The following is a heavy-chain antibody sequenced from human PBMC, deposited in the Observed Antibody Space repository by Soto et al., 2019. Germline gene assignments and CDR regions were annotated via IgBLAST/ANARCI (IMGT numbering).Heavy chain of an antibody. CDR1: GGSISSYY. CDR3: AILGGSYAVPHFDS. V-gene: IGHV4-59*08. Sequence: PSETLSLTCTVSGGSISSYYWCWIRQPPGKGLEWIGYIYHSGSTNYNPSLKSRVTISVDTSKNQFSLNLTSVTAADTAVYYCAILGGSYAVPHFDSWGQGTLVTVSS. D-gene: IGHD1-26*01. CDR2: IYHSGST. J-gene: IGHJ4*02.